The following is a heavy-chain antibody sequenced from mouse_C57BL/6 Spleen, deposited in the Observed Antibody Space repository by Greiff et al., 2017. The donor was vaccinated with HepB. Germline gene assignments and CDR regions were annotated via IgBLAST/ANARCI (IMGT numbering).Heavy chain of an antibody. Sequence: EVKLMESGGGLVQPGGSMKLSCVASGFTFSNYWMNWVRQSPDKGLEWVAQIRLKSDNYATHYAESVKGRFTISRDDSKSSVYLQMNNLRAEDTGIYYCTEGYGRMFAYWGQGTLVTVSA. D-gene: IGHD1-1*01. J-gene: IGHJ3*01. CDR3: TEGYGRMFAY. CDR1: GFTFSNYW. CDR2: IRLKSDNYAT. V-gene: IGHV6-3*01.